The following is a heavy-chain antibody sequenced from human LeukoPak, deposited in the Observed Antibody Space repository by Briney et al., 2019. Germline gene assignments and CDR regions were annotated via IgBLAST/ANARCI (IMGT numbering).Heavy chain of an antibody. D-gene: IGHD6-19*01. CDR3: ARAGEVAALDY. Sequence: AGGSLRLSCAASGFTFSSYAMHWVRQAPGKGLEWVAVISYDGSNKYYADSVKGRFTISRDNSKNTLYLQMNSLRAEDTAEYYCARAGEVAALDYWGQGTLVTVSS. CDR1: GFTFSSYA. J-gene: IGHJ4*02. V-gene: IGHV3-30-3*01. CDR2: ISYDGSNK.